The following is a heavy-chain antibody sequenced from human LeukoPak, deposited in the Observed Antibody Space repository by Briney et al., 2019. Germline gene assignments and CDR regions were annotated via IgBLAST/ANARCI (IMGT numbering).Heavy chain of an antibody. D-gene: IGHD1-14*01. Sequence: PGGSLTLSCAASGISVSSNYMNWVRQAPGKGLEWVSVIYSGGSTYYADSVKGRFTISRDNSKNTLYLQMNSLRPEDTAVYYCVLVSLTPGWGRGTLVTVSS. J-gene: IGHJ4*02. V-gene: IGHV3-53*01. CDR2: IYSGGST. CDR3: VLVSLTPG. CDR1: GISVSSNY.